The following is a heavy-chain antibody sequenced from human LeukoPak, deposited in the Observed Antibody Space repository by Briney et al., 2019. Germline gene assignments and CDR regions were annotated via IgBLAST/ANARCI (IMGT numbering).Heavy chain of an antibody. D-gene: IGHD3-3*01. CDR3: ARETYYDFWSGYYTAFDY. V-gene: IGHV4-34*01. CDR1: GGSINNYY. CDR2: INHSGST. J-gene: IGHJ4*02. Sequence: SETLSLTCTVSGGSINNYYWSWIRQPPGKGLEWIGEINHSGSTNYNPSLKSRVTISVDTSKNQFSLKLSSVTAADTAVYYCARETYYDFWSGYYTAFDYWGQGTLVTVSS.